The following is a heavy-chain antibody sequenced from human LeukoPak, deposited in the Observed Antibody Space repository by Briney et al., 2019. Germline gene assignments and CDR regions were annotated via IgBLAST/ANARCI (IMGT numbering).Heavy chain of an antibody. CDR3: ARSVYGSGSYYWFDP. D-gene: IGHD3-10*01. CDR2: IYYSGST. V-gene: IGHV4-59*01. J-gene: IGHJ5*02. Sequence: SETPSLTCTVSGGSISSYYWSWIRQPPGKGLEWIGYIYYSGSTNYNPSLKSRVTISVDTSKNQFSLKLSSVTAADTAVYYCARSVYGSGSYYWFDPWGQGTLVTVSS. CDR1: GGSISSYY.